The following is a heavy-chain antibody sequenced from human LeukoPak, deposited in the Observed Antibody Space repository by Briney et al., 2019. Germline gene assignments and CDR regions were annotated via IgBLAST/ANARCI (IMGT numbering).Heavy chain of an antibody. CDR3: VRDRSGWAGDY. CDR2: IKTDGSST. D-gene: IGHD6-19*01. Sequence: GGSLRLSCAASGFTFSRYYMQWVRQAPGKGLVWVSDIKTDGSSTRYADSVKGRFTISRDNAKNTLYLQMNSLRAEDTAVCYCVRDRSGWAGDYWGQGTLVTVSS. J-gene: IGHJ4*02. CDR1: GFTFSRYY. V-gene: IGHV3-74*01.